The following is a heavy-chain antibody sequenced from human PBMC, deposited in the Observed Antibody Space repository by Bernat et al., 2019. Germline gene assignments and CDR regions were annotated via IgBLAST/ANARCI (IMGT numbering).Heavy chain of an antibody. Sequence: QVQLQQWGAALLKPSETLSLTCAVYGGSFSGYYWSWIRQPPGKGLEWIGEINHSGSTNYNPSLKSRVTISVDTSKNQFSLKLSSVTAADTAVYYCARLSGSDPHAVDYWGQGTLVTVSS. CDR1: GGSFSGYY. CDR3: ARLSGSDPHAVDY. D-gene: IGHD1-26*01. J-gene: IGHJ4*02. V-gene: IGHV4-34*01. CDR2: INHSGST.